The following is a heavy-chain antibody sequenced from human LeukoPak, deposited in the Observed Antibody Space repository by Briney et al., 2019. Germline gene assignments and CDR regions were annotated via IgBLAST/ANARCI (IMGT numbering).Heavy chain of an antibody. J-gene: IGHJ3*02. CDR1: GGSISSYY. V-gene: IGHV4-59*01. CDR3: ARANCSGGSCYVDGAFDI. Sequence: SEILSLTCTVSGGSISSYYWSWIRQPPGKGLEWIGYIYYSGSTNYNPSLKSRVTISVDTSKNQFSLKLSSVTAADTAVYYCARANCSGGSCYVDGAFDIWGQGTMVTVSS. D-gene: IGHD2-15*01. CDR2: IYYSGST.